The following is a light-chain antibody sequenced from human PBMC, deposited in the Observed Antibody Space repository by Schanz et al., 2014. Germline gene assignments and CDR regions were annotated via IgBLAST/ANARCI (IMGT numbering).Light chain of an antibody. Sequence: PGERDTLSCRASQSVSSYLAWYQQKPGQAPRLLIYDASTRATGIPARFSGSGSGTEFTLTISSLQSEDFAVYYCQQYHDWPPLTFGGGTKVEI. J-gene: IGKJ4*01. CDR3: QQYHDWPPLT. CDR2: DAS. V-gene: IGKV3D-15*01. CDR1: QSVSSY.